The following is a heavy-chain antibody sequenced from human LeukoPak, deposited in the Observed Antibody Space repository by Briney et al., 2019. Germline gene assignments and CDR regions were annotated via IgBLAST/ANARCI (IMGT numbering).Heavy chain of an antibody. Sequence: GESLKISCKASGYSFTSYWIGWVRQMPGKGLEWVGIIYPGDSDTRYGPSFQGQVTISADKSISTAYLQWSSLRASDTAMYYCARHGTASVCGDSIDYWGQGTLVTVSS. D-gene: IGHD4-17*01. J-gene: IGHJ4*02. CDR3: ARHGTASVCGDSIDY. V-gene: IGHV5-51*01. CDR1: GYSFTSYW. CDR2: IYPGDSDT.